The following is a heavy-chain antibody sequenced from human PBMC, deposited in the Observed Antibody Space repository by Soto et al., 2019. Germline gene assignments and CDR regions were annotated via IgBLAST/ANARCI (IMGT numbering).Heavy chain of an antibody. Sequence: PGESLKISCKGSGYSFASHWVAWVRQMPEKGLEWIGTIYPGDSDTKYSSAFRGHVTISADTSVSTAYLQWRSLEATDSAIYYGARYSGSYWHYLDFRGQGTLVAVAS. CDR3: ARYSGSYWHYLDF. D-gene: IGHD1-26*01. CDR1: GYSFASHW. CDR2: IYPGDSDT. J-gene: IGHJ4*02. V-gene: IGHV5-51*01.